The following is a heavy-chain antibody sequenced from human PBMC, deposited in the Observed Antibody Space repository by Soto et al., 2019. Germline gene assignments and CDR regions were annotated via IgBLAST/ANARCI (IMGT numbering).Heavy chain of an antibody. J-gene: IGHJ6*02. D-gene: IGHD6-13*01. CDR2: VYYSGST. CDR3: ASGTGYSSSWYGYYYYGMDV. CDR1: GGSVSNKTYY. V-gene: IGHV4-39*01. Sequence: SETLSLTCSVSGGSVSNKTYYWSWIRQPPGKRLEWIGYVYYSGSTYYNPSLKSRVTISVDTSKNQFSLKLSSVTAADTAVYYCASGTGYSSSWYGYYYYGMDVWGQGTTVTVSS.